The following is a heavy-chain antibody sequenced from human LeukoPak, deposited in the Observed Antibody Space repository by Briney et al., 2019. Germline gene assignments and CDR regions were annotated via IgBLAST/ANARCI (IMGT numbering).Heavy chain of an antibody. CDR2: ISSSGSFI. Sequence: PWGSLRLSCAASGFTFSDYYMSWIRQAPGKGLEWISKISSSGSFIYHADSVKGRFTISRDNAKNSLYLQINSLRAEDTAVYFCARDLYGFSSGWYYGMDVWGQGTTVTVSS. V-gene: IGHV3-11*01. D-gene: IGHD6-19*01. J-gene: IGHJ6*02. CDR3: ARDLYGFSSGWYYGMDV. CDR1: GFTFSDYY.